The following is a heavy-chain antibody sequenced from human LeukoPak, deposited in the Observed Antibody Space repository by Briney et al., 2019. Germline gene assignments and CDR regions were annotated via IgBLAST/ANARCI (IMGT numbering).Heavy chain of an antibody. V-gene: IGHV3-11*06. Sequence: GGSLRLSCAASGFTFSDYYMSWIRQAPGKGLEWVSYISSSSSYTNYADSVKGRFTISRDNAKNSLFLQMNSLRAEDTAVYYCARDVRGAATPLPLDWLDPWGQGTLVTVSS. CDR3: ARDVRGAATPLPLDWLDP. CDR1: GFTFSDYY. J-gene: IGHJ5*02. D-gene: IGHD2-15*01. CDR2: ISSSSSYT.